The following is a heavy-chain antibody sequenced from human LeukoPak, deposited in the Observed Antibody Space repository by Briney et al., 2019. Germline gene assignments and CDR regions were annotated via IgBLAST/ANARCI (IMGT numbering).Heavy chain of an antibody. CDR3: APSILWFGELGYFDY. V-gene: IGHV4-39*01. CDR1: GGSISSSSYY. Sequence: SETLSLTCTVSGGSISSSSYYWGWIRQPPGKGLEWIGSIYYSGSTYYNPSLKSRVTISVGTSKNQFSLKLSSVTAADTAVYYCAPSILWFGELGYFDYWGQGTLVTVSS. D-gene: IGHD3-10*01. CDR2: IYYSGST. J-gene: IGHJ4*02.